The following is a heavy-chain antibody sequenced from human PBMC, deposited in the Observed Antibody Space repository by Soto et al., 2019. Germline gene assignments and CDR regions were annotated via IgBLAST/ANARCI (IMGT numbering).Heavy chain of an antibody. D-gene: IGHD3-22*01. CDR3: AGDNRDYYYMDV. CDR1: GFTFSSYS. CDR2: ISSSGNAM. V-gene: IGHV3-48*01. J-gene: IGHJ6*03. Sequence: GGSLRLSCAASGFTFSSYSMNWVRQAPGKGLEWVSYISSSGNAMYYANSVKGRFTISRDNAKNSLYLQMNSLKAEETAVYYCAGDNRDYYYMDVWGKGTTVTVSS.